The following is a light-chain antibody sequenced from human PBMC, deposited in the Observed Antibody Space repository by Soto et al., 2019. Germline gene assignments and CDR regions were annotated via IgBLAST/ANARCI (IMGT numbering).Light chain of an antibody. V-gene: IGLV4-69*01. Sequence: QAVLTQSPSASASLGASVKVTCTLSSGHSSYAIAWHQQQPEKGPRYLMKLNSDGSHSKGDGIPDRFSGSSSGAERYLTISSLQSEDEADYYCQTWGTGIHVFGTGTKLTVL. J-gene: IGLJ1*01. CDR2: LNSDGSH. CDR3: QTWGTGIHV. CDR1: SGHSSYA.